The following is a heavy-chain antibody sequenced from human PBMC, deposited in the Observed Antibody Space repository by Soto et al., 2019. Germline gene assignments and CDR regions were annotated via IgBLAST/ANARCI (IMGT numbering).Heavy chain of an antibody. V-gene: IGHV3-23*01. CDR2: ISGSGGST. J-gene: IGHJ4*02. Sequence: GGSLRLSCAASGFTFSSYAMSWVRQAPGKGLEWVSAISGSGGSTYYADSVKGRFTNSRDNSKNTLYLQMNSLRAEDTAVYYCARKGGDTYYDYIWGSYYFDYWGKGTLVTVSS. CDR3: ARKGGDTYYDYIWGSYYFDY. CDR1: GFTFSSYA. D-gene: IGHD3-16*01.